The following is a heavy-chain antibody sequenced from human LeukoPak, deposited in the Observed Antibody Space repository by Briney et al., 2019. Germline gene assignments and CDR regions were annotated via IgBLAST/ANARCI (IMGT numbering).Heavy chain of an antibody. D-gene: IGHD3-16*01. J-gene: IGHJ5*02. CDR3: ARVPNYRWAFDP. Sequence: PSETLSLTCTVSGGSISSYYWSWIRQPPGKALEWLARIDWDDDKYYSTSLKTRLTISKDTSKNQVVLTMTNMDPVDTATYYCARVPNYRWAFDPWGQGTLVTVSS. CDR2: IDWDDDK. V-gene: IGHV2-70*11. CDR1: GGSISSYYW.